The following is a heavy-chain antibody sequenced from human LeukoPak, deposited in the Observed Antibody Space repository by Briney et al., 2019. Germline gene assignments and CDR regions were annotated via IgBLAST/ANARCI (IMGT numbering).Heavy chain of an antibody. CDR1: GFTSSNAW. J-gene: IGHJ4*02. CDR2: IKIKTDGGTT. V-gene: IGHV3-15*01. D-gene: IGHD6-19*01. CDR3: TTQWLPREYYFDY. Sequence: GGSLRLSCAASGFTSSNAWMSWVRQAPGEGLEWVGRIKIKTDGGTTDYAAPVKGRYTISRDDSKNTLYLQKNSLKTEDTAVYYCTTQWLPREYYFDYWGQGTLVTVSS.